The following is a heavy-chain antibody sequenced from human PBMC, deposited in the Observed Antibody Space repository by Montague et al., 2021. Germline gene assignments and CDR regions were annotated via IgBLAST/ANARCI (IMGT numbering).Heavy chain of an antibody. CDR3: ARSIYCIGGSCSSGFDP. Sequence: SETLSLTCTVSGGSISSNSYWWAWIRQPPGKGLDYVGTTFNTGSSFYSPSLKSPVTISVDTSKNQFSLRLSAVTAADTAVYYCARSIYCIGGSCSSGFDPWGQGTLVTVSS. CDR1: GGSISSNSYW. J-gene: IGHJ5*02. V-gene: IGHV4-39*01. D-gene: IGHD2-15*01. CDR2: TFNTGSS.